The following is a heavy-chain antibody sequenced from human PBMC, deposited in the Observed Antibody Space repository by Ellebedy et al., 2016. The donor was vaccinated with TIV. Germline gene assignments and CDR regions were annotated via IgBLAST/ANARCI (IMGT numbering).Heavy chain of an antibody. Sequence: GESLKISXAASGFTFSSYAMSWVRQASGKGLEWVSAISTSGGSTYYADSVKGRFTISRDNSKNTLYLQMNSLRAEDTAVYYCASQDSVGATVGVNWGQGTLVTVSS. V-gene: IGHV3-23*01. CDR3: ASQDSVGATVGVN. CDR2: ISTSGGST. CDR1: GFTFSSYA. J-gene: IGHJ4*02. D-gene: IGHD1-26*01.